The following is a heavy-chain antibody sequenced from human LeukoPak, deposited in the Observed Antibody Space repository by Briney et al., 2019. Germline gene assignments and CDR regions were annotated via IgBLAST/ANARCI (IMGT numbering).Heavy chain of an antibody. J-gene: IGHJ4*02. CDR1: GGSFSGYY. CDR3: ARARKTYYYDSSGYKFDY. Sequence: SETLSLTCAVYGGSFSGYYWSWIRQPPGKGLERIGEINHSGSTNYNPSLKSRVTISVDTSKNQFSLKLSSVTAADTAVYYCARARKTYYYDSSGYKFDYWGQGTLVTVSS. D-gene: IGHD3-22*01. CDR2: INHSGST. V-gene: IGHV4-34*01.